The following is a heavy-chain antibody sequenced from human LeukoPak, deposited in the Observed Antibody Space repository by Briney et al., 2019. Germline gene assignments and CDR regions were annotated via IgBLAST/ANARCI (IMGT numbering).Heavy chain of an antibody. CDR2: IKQDGSEK. CDR3: ARGNYDILTA. V-gene: IGHV3-7*01. CDR1: GFTFSSFW. Sequence: GGSLRLSCAASGFTFSSFWMSWVRQAPGKGLEWVANIKQDGSEKYYVDSVKGRFTISRDNAKNTLYLQVNSLRPEDTAVYYCARGNYDILTAWGQGTLVTVSS. D-gene: IGHD3-9*01. J-gene: IGHJ5*02.